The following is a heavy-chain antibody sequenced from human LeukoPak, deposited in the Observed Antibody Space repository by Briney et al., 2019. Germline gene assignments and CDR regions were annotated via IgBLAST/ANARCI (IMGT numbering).Heavy chain of an antibody. J-gene: IGHJ6*04. CDR2: IRRSSSYQ. CDR1: RFTLSSYS. V-gene: IGHV3-21*01. Sequence: GALRLSRAASRFTLSSYSMNWVREAPGKGLEWVSSIRRSSSYQYYADSVKGRFTISRHNAKTSLYLQMNSMRAEDTAVYYCASLGGSTGTQKPPRDVWGKGTTVTVSS. CDR3: ASLGGSTGTQKPPRDV. D-gene: IGHD1-14*01.